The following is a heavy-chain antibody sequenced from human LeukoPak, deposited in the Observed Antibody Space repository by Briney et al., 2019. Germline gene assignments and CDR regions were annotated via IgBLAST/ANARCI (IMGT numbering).Heavy chain of an antibody. CDR2: ISSSSSTI. J-gene: IGHJ4*02. CDR1: GFTFSSYS. D-gene: IGHD3-22*01. Sequence: GGSLRLSCAASGFTFSSYSIDWVRQAPGKGLEWLSYISSSSSTIYYADSVKGRFTISRDNAKNSVYLQMNSLKAEDTAVYYCARVWSSGYTKDYWGQGTLVTVSS. CDR3: ARVWSSGYTKDY. V-gene: IGHV3-48*04.